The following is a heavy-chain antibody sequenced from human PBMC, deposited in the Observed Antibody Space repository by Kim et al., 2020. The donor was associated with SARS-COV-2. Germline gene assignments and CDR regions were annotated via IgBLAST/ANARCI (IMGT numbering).Heavy chain of an antibody. D-gene: IGHD2-15*01. CDR1: GGSISSGSYY. J-gene: IGHJ5*02. Sequence: SETLSLTCTVSGGSISSGSYYWSWIRQPAGKGLEWIGRIYTSGSTNYNPSLKSRVTISVDTSKNQFSLKLSSVTAADTAVYYCARGYGGVVVKTPFDPWGQGTLVTVSS. V-gene: IGHV4-61*02. CDR2: IYTSGST. CDR3: ARGYGGVVVKTPFDP.